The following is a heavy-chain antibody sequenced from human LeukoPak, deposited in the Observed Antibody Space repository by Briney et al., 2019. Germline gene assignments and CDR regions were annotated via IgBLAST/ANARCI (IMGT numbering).Heavy chain of an antibody. CDR1: GGTIRGSW. J-gene: IGHJ5*01. Sequence: PSETLSLTCSVSGGTIRGSWWSWIRQPAGKGPEWMGRINDSGTTRYDPSLKSRLTMSVDTSKDQFSLKLTSVTAADTAVYYCVRGLSASNDFNWFESWGLGILVTVSS. CDR3: VRGLSASNDFNWFES. D-gene: IGHD1-1*01. CDR2: INDSGTT. V-gene: IGHV4-4*07.